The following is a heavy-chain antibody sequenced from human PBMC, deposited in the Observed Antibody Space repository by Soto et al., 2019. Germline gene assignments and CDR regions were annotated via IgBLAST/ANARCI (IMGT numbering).Heavy chain of an antibody. J-gene: IGHJ6*02. CDR2: IYYSGST. V-gene: IGHV4-31*03. D-gene: IGHD6-19*01. Sequence: QVQLQESGPGLVKPSQTLSLTCTVSGGSISSGGYYWSWIRQHPGKGLEWIGYIYYSGSTYYNPSLKSRVTISVDTSKNQFYLKLSSVTAADTAVYYCARDQWHYYYYGMDVWGQGTTVTVSS. CDR1: GGSISSGGYY. CDR3: ARDQWHYYYYGMDV.